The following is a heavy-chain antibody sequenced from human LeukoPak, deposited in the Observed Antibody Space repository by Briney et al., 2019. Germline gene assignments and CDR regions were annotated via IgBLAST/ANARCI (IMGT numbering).Heavy chain of an antibody. CDR2: ISSSSSYI. Sequence: NPGGSLRLACAASGFTFSSYSMSWVRQAPGKGLEWVSTISSSSSYINYADSVKGRFTISRDNAKNSLYLQMNSLRAEDTAVYYCARTLNYYDSSGLGMDVWGQGTTVTVSS. CDR3: ARTLNYYDSSGLGMDV. D-gene: IGHD3-22*01. CDR1: GFTFSSYS. V-gene: IGHV3-21*01. J-gene: IGHJ6*02.